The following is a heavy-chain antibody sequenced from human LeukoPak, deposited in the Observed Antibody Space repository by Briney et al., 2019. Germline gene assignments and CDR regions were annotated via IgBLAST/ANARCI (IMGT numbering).Heavy chain of an antibody. V-gene: IGHV3-53*01. CDR3: ARDGSFWSGFHAFDL. CDR2: IYSSGST. CDR1: GFIVSDNY. J-gene: IGHJ3*01. Sequence: GGSLRLSCAASGFIVSDNYMTWVRQAPGKGLEWVSVIYSSGSTYYADSVKGRFTISRDNAKKSLYLEMSSLRAEDTAVYYCARDGSFWSGFHAFDLWGQGTVVTVSS. D-gene: IGHD3-3*01.